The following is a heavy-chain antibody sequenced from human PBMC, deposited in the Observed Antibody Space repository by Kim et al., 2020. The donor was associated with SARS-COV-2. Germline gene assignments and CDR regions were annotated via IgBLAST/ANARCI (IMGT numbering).Heavy chain of an antibody. V-gene: IGHV3-23*01. J-gene: IGHJ5*02. Sequence: KGRFTISRDNSKNTLYLQMNSLRAEDTAVDYCAKARKIVVVVAATRGFDPWGQGTLVTVSS. CDR3: AKARKIVVVVAATRGFDP. D-gene: IGHD2-15*01.